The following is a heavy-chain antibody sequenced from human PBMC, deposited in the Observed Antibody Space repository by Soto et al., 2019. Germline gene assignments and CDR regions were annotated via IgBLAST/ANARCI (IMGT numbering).Heavy chain of an antibody. Sequence: GGSLRLSCAASGFTFSSYSMNWVRQAPGKGLEWVSSISSSSSYIYYADSVKGRFTISRDNAKNSLYLQMNSLRAEDTAVYYCARGHSVVVADTPVRPNWFDPWGQGTLVTVSS. J-gene: IGHJ5*02. CDR2: ISSSSSYI. V-gene: IGHV3-21*01. D-gene: IGHD2-15*01. CDR1: GFTFSSYS. CDR3: ARGHSVVVADTPVRPNWFDP.